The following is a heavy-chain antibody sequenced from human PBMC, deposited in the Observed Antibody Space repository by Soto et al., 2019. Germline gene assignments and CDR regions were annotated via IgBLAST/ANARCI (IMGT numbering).Heavy chain of an antibody. CDR3: AKLSCTSSTCYFPGWFDP. Sequence: PSETRSLTCTLPGDSISGGASFWSSIRQPPGTGLEWIANVYYSGSSYYNPSLKSQLTISVDTTKNQFPLQLNSMTAADTAVYDCAKLSCTSSTCYFPGWFDPWGQGTLVTVSS. CDR1: GDSISGGASF. V-gene: IGHV4-31*01. J-gene: IGHJ5*02. CDR2: VYYSGSS. D-gene: IGHD2-2*01.